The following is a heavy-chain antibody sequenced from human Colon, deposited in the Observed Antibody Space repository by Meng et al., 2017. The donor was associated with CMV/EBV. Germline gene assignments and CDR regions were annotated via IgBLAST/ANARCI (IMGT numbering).Heavy chain of an antibody. CDR2: IIPMFGSP. J-gene: IGHJ5*02. V-gene: IGHV1-69*12. CDR3: ARGKQAGFDL. D-gene: IGHD6-13*01. Sequence: QVQLVQSGAELKKPGSPVNVSCKAAGGTFVTSTFNWVRQAPGQGLEWMGGIIPMFGSPSYSQKFRGRVTITADELEVNSLRSEDTAVYYCARGKQAGFDLWGQGTLVTVSS. CDR1: GGTFVTST.